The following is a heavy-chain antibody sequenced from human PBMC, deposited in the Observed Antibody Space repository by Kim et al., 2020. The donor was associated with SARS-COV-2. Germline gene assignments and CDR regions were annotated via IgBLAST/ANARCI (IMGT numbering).Heavy chain of an antibody. CDR1: GYTFSNYA. J-gene: IGHJ4*02. V-gene: IGHV1-3*01. D-gene: IGHD3-9*01. Sequence: ASVKVSCKASGYTFSNYAMHWVRQAPGQRPEWMGYINGDIVDTKYSQTFQGRVTITRDTSATTAYMELSSLTSEDTAVYYCARGAGGYSGYILDYWGQGTLATVSS. CDR3: ARGAGGYSGYILDY. CDR2: INGDIVDT.